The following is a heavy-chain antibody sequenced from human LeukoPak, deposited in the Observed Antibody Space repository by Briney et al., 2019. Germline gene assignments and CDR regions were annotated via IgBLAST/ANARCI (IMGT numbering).Heavy chain of an antibody. CDR1: GGSISSSNW. V-gene: IGHV4-4*02. CDR3: ARGNIAVAGLFDY. Sequence: SETLSLTCAVSGGSISSSNWWSWVRQPPGKGLEWIGEIYHSGSTNYNPSLKSRVTISVDKSKNQFSLKLSSVTAADTAVYHCARGNIAVAGLFDYWGQGTLVTVSS. CDR2: IYHSGST. J-gene: IGHJ4*02. D-gene: IGHD6-19*01.